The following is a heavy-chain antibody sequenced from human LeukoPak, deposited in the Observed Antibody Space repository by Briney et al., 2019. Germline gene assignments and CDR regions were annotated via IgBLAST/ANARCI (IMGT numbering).Heavy chain of an antibody. J-gene: IGHJ6*03. V-gene: IGHV3-23*01. CDR2: MSASGGST. CDR1: GFTFSRYG. Sequence: GGSLRLSCAASGFTFSRYGMSWVRQAPGKGLEWVSAMSASGGSTYYADSVKGRFTISRDNSKNTLYLQMNSLRAEDTAVYYCTKDYYDILTALSAYYMDVWGKGTTVTISS. D-gene: IGHD3-9*01. CDR3: TKDYYDILTALSAYYMDV.